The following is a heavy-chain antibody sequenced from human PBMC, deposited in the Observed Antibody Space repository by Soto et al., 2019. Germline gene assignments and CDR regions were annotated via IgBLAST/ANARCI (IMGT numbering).Heavy chain of an antibody. CDR3: ASGYSSSWYYYWFDP. Sequence: SETLSLTCGVYGGSFSGYYWSWISQPQGKGLEWIGEINHSGSTNYNPSLKSRVTISVDTSKNQFSLKLSSVTAADTAVYYCASGYSSSWYYYWFDPWGQGTLVTVSS. J-gene: IGHJ5*02. D-gene: IGHD6-13*01. V-gene: IGHV4-34*01. CDR1: GGSFSGYY. CDR2: INHSGST.